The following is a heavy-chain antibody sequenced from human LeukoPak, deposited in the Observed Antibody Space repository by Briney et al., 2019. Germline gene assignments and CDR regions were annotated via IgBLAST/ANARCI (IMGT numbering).Heavy chain of an antibody. CDR2: ISAYNGNT. V-gene: IGHV1-18*01. CDR1: GYTFTSYG. J-gene: IGHJ6*02. CDR3: ARVRYYDSSGYYPLLHYYYYGMDV. Sequence: ASVKVSCKASGYTFTSYGISWVRQAPGQGLEWMGWISAYNGNTNYAQKLQGRVTMTTDTSTSTVYMELRSLRSDDTAVYYCARVRYYDSSGYYPLLHYYYYGMDVWGQGTTVTVSS. D-gene: IGHD3-22*01.